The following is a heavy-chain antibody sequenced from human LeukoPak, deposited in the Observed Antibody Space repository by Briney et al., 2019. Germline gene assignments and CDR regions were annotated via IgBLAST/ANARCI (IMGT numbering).Heavy chain of an antibody. CDR3: ARGAGTTQLTFDY. CDR2: IYHSGST. V-gene: IGHV4-38-2*02. Sequence: SETLSLTCTVSGYSISSGYYWGWIRQPPGKGLEWIGSIYHSGSTYYNPSLKSRVTISVDTSKNQFSLKLSSVTAADAAVYYCARGAGTTQLTFDYWGQGTLVTVSS. CDR1: GYSISSGYY. D-gene: IGHD1-7*01. J-gene: IGHJ4*02.